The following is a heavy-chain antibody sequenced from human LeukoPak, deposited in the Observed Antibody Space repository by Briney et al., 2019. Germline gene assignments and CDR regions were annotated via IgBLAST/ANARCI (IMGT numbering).Heavy chain of an antibody. CDR2: IKQDGSEK. D-gene: IGHD5-18*01. J-gene: IGHJ4*02. Sequence: GGSLRLSCAASGFTFSSNWMTWVRQAPGKGLEWVANIKQDGSEKYYVDSVKGRFTISRDNAKKSLYLQMNSLRAEDTAVYYCAKDLRGYSYGSFDYWGQGTLVTVSS. V-gene: IGHV3-7*01. CDR1: GFTFSSNW. CDR3: AKDLRGYSYGSFDY.